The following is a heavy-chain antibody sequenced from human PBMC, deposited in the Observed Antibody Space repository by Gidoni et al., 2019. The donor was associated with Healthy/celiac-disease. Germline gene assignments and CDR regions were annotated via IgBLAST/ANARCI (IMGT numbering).Heavy chain of an antibody. J-gene: IGHJ3*02. CDR2: IDPSDSYT. Sequence: DVQLVQSGAEVKKPGESLRISCQGSGYSFTSYWLSWVRQMPGKGREGMGRIDPSDSYTNYSPSFQGHVTISADKSISTAYLQWSSLKASDTAMYYCARRITMVRGGRIEAFDIWGQGTMVTVSS. CDR1: GYSFTSYW. D-gene: IGHD3-10*01. V-gene: IGHV5-10-1*01. CDR3: ARRITMVRGGRIEAFDI.